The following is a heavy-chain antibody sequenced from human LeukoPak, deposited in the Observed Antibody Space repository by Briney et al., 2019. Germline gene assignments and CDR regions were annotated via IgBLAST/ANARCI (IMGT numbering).Heavy chain of an antibody. CDR2: INPSGGST. J-gene: IGHJ4*02. V-gene: IGHV1-46*01. D-gene: IGHD3-9*01. CDR3: ARLGRPLRRLGAGPNILTGYDY. Sequence: GASVTVSCKASGYTFTSYYMHWVRQAPGQGREWVGIINPSGGSTSYAQKFQGRVTMTRDTSTSTVYMELSSLRSEDTAVYYCARLGRPLRRLGAGPNILTGYDYWGQGTLVTVSS. CDR1: GYTFTSYY.